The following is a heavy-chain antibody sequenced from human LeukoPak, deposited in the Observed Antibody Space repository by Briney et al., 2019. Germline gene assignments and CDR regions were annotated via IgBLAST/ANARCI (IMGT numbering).Heavy chain of an antibody. CDR1: GSTFSRYW. D-gene: IGHD3-16*01. V-gene: IGHV3-7*03. CDR2: INHNGNVN. CDR3: ARGGGLDV. Sequence: GGSLRLSCAASGSTFSRYWMNWARQAPGKGLEWVASINHNGNVNYYVDSVKGRFTISRDNAKNSLYLQMSNLRAEDTAVYFCARGGGLDVWGQGATVTVSS. J-gene: IGHJ6*02.